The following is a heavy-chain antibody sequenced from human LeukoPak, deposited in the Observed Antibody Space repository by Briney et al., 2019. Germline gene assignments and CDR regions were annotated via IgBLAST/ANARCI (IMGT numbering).Heavy chain of an antibody. J-gene: IGHJ4*02. CDR3: AVVPAAMSFVDY. V-gene: IGHV4-34*01. CDR2: INHSGST. D-gene: IGHD2-2*01. Sequence: SETLSLTCAVSGGSLSGYYWSWIRQPPGKGLEWIGEINHSGSTNYNPSLKSRVTISVDTSKNQFSLKLSSVTAADTAVYYCAVVPAAMSFVDYWGQGTLVTVSS. CDR1: GGSLSGYY.